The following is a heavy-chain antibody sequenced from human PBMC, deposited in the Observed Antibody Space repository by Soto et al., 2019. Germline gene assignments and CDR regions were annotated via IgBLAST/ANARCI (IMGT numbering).Heavy chain of an antibody. V-gene: IGHV1-18*01. CDR1: GYTFTSYG. CDR3: ARSLISIAVAGTDWFDP. D-gene: IGHD6-19*01. J-gene: IGHJ5*02. Sequence: ASVKVSCKASGYTFTSYGISWVRQAPGQGLEWMGWISAYNGNTNYAQKLQGRVTMTTDTSTSTAYMELRSLRSDDTAVYYCARSLISIAVAGTDWFDPWGQGTLVTVSS. CDR2: ISAYNGNT.